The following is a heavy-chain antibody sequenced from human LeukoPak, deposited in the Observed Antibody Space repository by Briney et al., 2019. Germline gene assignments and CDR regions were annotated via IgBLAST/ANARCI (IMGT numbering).Heavy chain of an antibody. CDR1: GFTFDDYA. CDR2: ISWNSGSI. D-gene: IGHD3-22*01. J-gene: IGHJ3*02. Sequence: PGGSLRLSCAASGFTFDDYAMHWVRQAPGKGLEWVSGISWNSGSIGYADSVKGRFTISRDNAKNSLYLQMNSLRAEDTALYYCAKPSSGYYLGGAFDIWGQGTMVTVSS. V-gene: IGHV3-9*01. CDR3: AKPSSGYYLGGAFDI.